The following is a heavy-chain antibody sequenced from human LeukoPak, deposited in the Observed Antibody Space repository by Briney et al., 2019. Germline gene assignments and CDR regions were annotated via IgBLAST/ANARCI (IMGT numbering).Heavy chain of an antibody. J-gene: IGHJ4*02. CDR3: ARDPSNSSGWRAWGDY. CDR2: ISTYNCYT. D-gene: IGHD6-25*01. CDR1: VYSFTNYG. V-gene: IGHV1-18*01. Sequence: GASVKVSFKASVYSFTNYGINWVRQAPGQGLEWMGWISTYNCYTKYAYKFQGRLTMTTSTSTSTAYMELRSLRSDDPAVYYCARDPSNSSGWRAWGDYWGQGILVTVSS.